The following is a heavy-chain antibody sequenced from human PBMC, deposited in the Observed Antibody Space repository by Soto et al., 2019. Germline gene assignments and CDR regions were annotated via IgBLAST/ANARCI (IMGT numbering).Heavy chain of an antibody. CDR1: GFTFRSYV. V-gene: IGHV3-30*19. Sequence: QVQLVESGGGVVQPGTSLRVSCVGSGFTFRSYVIHWVRQAPGKGLEWVALTSYDGSDKYYDDSVRGRFTISRDNSRNTVDLQMDRLRLEDTTLYYCARWGTTGGLDVWGQGTLVCVS. CDR2: TSYDGSDK. J-gene: IGHJ1*01. CDR3: ARWGTTGGLDV. D-gene: IGHD3-16*01.